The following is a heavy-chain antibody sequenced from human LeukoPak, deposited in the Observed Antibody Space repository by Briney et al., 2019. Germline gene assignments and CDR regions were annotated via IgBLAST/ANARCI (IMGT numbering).Heavy chain of an antibody. D-gene: IGHD6-13*01. CDR3: VRHRSGGWYLEFDC. V-gene: IGHV4-59*08. CDR1: GGSISSYY. Sequence: PSEAPSLTCTVPGGSISSYYWSWVRQPPGEGLEWIGDIYYSGSTNYNPSLRSRVSISVDTSKNQFSLNLSSVTAADTAVYYCVRHRSGGWYLEFDCWGHGTLVTVSS. CDR2: IYYSGST. J-gene: IGHJ4*01.